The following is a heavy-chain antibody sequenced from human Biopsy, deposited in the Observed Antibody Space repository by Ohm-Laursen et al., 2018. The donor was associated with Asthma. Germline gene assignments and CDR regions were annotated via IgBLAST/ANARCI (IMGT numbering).Heavy chain of an antibody. Sequence: SLRLSCSASGFSFSNFAIHWVRQAPGKGLEWVGVISKDASTQDYSDSVKGRFTMARDNSKNTLDLQMNSLREEDTAVYYCVRDGTDDAFDIWGQGTVVSVSS. CDR1: GFSFSNFA. CDR3: VRDGTDDAFDI. D-gene: IGHD1-1*01. CDR2: ISKDASTQ. J-gene: IGHJ3*02. V-gene: IGHV3-30*01.